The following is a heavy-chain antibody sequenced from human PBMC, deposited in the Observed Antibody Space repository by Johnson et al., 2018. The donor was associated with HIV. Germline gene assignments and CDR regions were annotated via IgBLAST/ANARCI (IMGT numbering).Heavy chain of an antibody. Sequence: VQLVESGGGVVRPGGSLRLSCAASGFTFSSYAMHWVRQAPGKGLEWVAVISYDGSNKYYADSVKGRFTISRDNSKNTLYVQMNSVRAEDTAVYYCAKGHSSCYPKDAFDPWGQVTIVTVSS. CDR1: GFTFSSYA. CDR2: ISYDGSNK. J-gene: IGHJ3*01. CDR3: AKGHSSCYPKDAFDP. D-gene: IGHD3-22*01. V-gene: IGHV3-30*04.